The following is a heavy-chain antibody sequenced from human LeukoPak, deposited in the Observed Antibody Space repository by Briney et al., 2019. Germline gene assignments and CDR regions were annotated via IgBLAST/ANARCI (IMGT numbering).Heavy chain of an antibody. V-gene: IGHV1-24*01. CDR1: GYTLTELS. Sequence: GASVKVSCKVPGYTLTELSMHWVRQAPGKGLEWMGGFDPEDGETIYAQKFQGRVTMTEDTSTDTAYMELSSLRSEDTAVYYCATPYYSGGSYHYYYMDVWGKGTTVTVSS. CDR3: ATPYYSGGSYHYYYMDV. J-gene: IGHJ6*03. CDR2: FDPEDGET. D-gene: IGHD2-15*01.